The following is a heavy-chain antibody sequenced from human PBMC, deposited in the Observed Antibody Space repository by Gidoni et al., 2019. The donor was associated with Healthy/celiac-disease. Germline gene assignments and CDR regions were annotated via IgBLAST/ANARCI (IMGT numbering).Heavy chain of an antibody. CDR3: AKDSPDDTMIVVVIDDAFDI. CDR2: ISVSGGST. D-gene: IGHD3-22*01. J-gene: IGHJ3*02. V-gene: IGHV3-23*01. CDR1: GFTFSSYA. Sequence: EVQLLESGGGLVQPGGSLRLSCEASGFTFSSYASSWVRQAPGKGREWVSAISVSGGSTYYADAGKGRFTISRDNSKNTLYLQMNSLRAEDTAVYYCAKDSPDDTMIVVVIDDAFDIWGQGTMVTVSS.